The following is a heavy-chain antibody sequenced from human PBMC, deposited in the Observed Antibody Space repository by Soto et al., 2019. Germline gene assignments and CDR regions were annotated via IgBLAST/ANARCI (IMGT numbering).Heavy chain of an antibody. J-gene: IGHJ4*02. D-gene: IGHD3-22*01. CDR1: GFTFSSYS. CDR3: ARAVDTMIVVGPFDY. V-gene: IGHV3-21*01. Sequence: GGSRRLSCAASGFTFSSYSMNWVRQAPGKGLEWVSSISSSSSYIYYADSVKGRFTISRDNAKNSLYLQMNSLRAEDTAVYYCARAVDTMIVVGPFDYWGQGTLVTVSS. CDR2: ISSSSSYI.